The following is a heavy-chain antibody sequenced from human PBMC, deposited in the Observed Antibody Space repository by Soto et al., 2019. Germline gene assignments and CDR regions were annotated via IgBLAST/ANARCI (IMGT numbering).Heavy chain of an antibody. CDR3: GRARNLVVIVVIIAAICDS. D-gene: IGHD2-21*01. V-gene: IGHV3-13*01. Sequence: GGSLRLSCAASGFIFSSYDMDWVRQGTGKGQEWVSGIGSAAEKYSPGSVKGRFTISREEAKNSFYFQMNSLRAGDTAVYYCGRARNLVVIVVIIAAICDSWGQGTLVTVSS. CDR1: GFIFSSYD. CDR2: IGSAAEK. J-gene: IGHJ4*02.